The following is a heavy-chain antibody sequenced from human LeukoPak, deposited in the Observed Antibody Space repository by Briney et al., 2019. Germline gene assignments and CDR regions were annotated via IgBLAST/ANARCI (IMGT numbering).Heavy chain of an antibody. CDR3: AKDLSGRASFDY. D-gene: IGHD2-15*01. V-gene: IGHV3-23*01. CDR2: ISGGGGYTST. CDR1: GFTFSNYA. J-gene: IGHJ4*02. Sequence: GGSLRLSCAASGFTFSNYAMTWVRQAPGKGLEWFSAISGGGGYTSTYYADSVKGRFTISRDNSKNTLYLQMNSLRAEDTAVYYCAKDLSGRASFDYWGQGTLVTVSS.